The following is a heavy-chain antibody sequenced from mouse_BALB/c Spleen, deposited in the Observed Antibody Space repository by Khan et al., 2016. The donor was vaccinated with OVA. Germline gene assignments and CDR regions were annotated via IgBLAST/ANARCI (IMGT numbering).Heavy chain of an antibody. V-gene: IGHV1-77*01. CDR2: IYPGSGSA. CDR1: GYTFTDYV. J-gene: IGHJ3*01. Sequence: QVQLQQSGPELVKPGASVKMSCKASGYTFTDYVITWVKQRTGQGLEWIGEIYPGSGSAYYNEKFKDKATLTADKSSDTAYMQLSSLTAEDSAVYFGARSYDGAWFADWGEGTLVTASA. CDR3: ARSYDGAWFAD. D-gene: IGHD1-1*01.